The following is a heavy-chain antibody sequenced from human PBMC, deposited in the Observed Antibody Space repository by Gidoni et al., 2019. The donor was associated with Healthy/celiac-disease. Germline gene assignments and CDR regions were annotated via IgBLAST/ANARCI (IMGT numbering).Heavy chain of an antibody. CDR1: GGSISSSSYY. Sequence: QLQLQESGPGLVKPSETLSLTCTVSGGSISSSSYYWGWIRQPPGKGLEWIGSIYYSGSTYYNPSLKSRVTISVDTSKNQFSLKLSSVTAADTAVYYCARRNYDILTGSWFDPWGQGTLVTVSS. CDR2: IYYSGST. D-gene: IGHD3-9*01. CDR3: ARRNYDILTGSWFDP. V-gene: IGHV4-39*01. J-gene: IGHJ5*02.